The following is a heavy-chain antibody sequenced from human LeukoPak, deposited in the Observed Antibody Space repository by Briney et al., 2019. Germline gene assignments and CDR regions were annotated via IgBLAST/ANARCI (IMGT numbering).Heavy chain of an antibody. V-gene: IGHV4-61*02. D-gene: IGHD3-10*01. Sequence: PSETLSLTCTVSGGSISSGSYYWSWIRQPAGKGLEWIGRIYTSGSTNYNPSLKSRVTISVDTSKNQFSLKLSSVTAADTAVYYCAREKVVRGVISYYYYYYMDVWGKGTTVTISS. CDR1: GGSISSGSYY. CDR3: AREKVVRGVISYYYYYYMDV. J-gene: IGHJ6*03. CDR2: IYTSGST.